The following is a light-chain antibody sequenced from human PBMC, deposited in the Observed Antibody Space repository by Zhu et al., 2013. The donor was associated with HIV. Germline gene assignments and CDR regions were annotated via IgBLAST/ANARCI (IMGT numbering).Light chain of an antibody. CDR3: QQSYKTPFS. CDR2: AAS. V-gene: IGKV1-39*01. J-gene: IGKJ3*01. Sequence: DIQMTQSPPSLSASVGDRVTITCRSSENISIYLNWYQWKPGKAPNLLIYAASTFHTGVPSRFSGSGYGTHFSLTIKGLQPEDLGIFYCQQSYKTPFSFGPGTRVDI. CDR1: ENISIY.